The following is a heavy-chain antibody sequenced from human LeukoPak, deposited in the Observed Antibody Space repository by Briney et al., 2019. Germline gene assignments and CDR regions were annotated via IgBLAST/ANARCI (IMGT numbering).Heavy chain of an antibody. J-gene: IGHJ4*02. Sequence: GGSLRLSCAASGFTFSNAWMSWVRQAPGKGLEWVGRIKSKTDGGTTDYAAPVKGRFTISRDDSKNTLYLQMNSLKTEDTAVYYCTTAHDDYVWGSYDYWGQGTLVTVSS. CDR3: TTAHDDYVWGSYDY. D-gene: IGHD3-16*01. CDR1: GFTFSNAW. V-gene: IGHV3-15*01. CDR2: IKSKTDGGTT.